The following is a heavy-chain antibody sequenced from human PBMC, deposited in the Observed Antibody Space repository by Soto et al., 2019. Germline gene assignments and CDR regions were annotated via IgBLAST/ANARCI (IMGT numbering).Heavy chain of an antibody. V-gene: IGHV3-23*01. CDR1: GFTFTSYS. D-gene: IGHD3-10*01. Sequence: HPGGSLRLSCAASGFTFTSYSMSWVRQAPGKGLEWVSGFRTGGDGGTTYYADSVKGRFTISRDNSKNTLFLQMNSLRAEDTAIYYCAKKVNSGPGSQYFDYWGQGTLVTVSS. J-gene: IGHJ4*02. CDR3: AKKVNSGPGSQYFDY. CDR2: FRTGGDGGTT.